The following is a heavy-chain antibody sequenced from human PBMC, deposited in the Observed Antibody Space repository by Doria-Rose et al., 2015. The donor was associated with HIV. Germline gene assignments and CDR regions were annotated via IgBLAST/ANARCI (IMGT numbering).Heavy chain of an antibody. J-gene: IGHJ4*02. CDR1: GFTFSRYS. D-gene: IGHD3-22*01. V-gene: IGHV3-21*03. Sequence: LSCAASGFTFSRYSLHWVRQAPGKGLEWVSSISSSSEYIYYVDSVQGRFTISRDNAKNSVYLQMNSLRTEDTAVYYCARDHYDSGGYYRDWGQGTLVTVST. CDR3: ARDHYDSGGYYRD. CDR2: ISSSSEYI.